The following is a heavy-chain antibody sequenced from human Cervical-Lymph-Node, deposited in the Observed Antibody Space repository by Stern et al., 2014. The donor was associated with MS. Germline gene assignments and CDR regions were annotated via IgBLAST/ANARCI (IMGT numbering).Heavy chain of an antibody. Sequence: VHLVESGAEVKKPGASVKVSCKASGYTFTSYYMHWVRQAPGQGLEWMGIINASGGSTSYAQKFQGRVTMTRDTSTSTVYMELSSLRSEDTAVYYCTRALHGCTSTSCYKYIDYWGQGTLVTVSS. D-gene: IGHD2-2*02. CDR3: TRALHGCTSTSCYKYIDY. CDR1: GYTFTSYY. J-gene: IGHJ4*02. CDR2: INASGGST. V-gene: IGHV1-46*03.